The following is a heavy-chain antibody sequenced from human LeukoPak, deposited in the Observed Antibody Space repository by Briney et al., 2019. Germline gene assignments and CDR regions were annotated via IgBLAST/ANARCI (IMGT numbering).Heavy chain of an antibody. CDR1: GFTFSSYS. D-gene: IGHD5-18*01. Sequence: GGSLRLSCAASGFTFSSYSMNWVRQAPGKGLEWVSSISSSSSYIYYADSVKGRSTISRDNAKNSLYLQMNSLRAEDTAVYYCARDRNTAMCDYWGQGTLVTVSS. J-gene: IGHJ4*02. V-gene: IGHV3-21*01. CDR2: ISSSSSYI. CDR3: ARDRNTAMCDY.